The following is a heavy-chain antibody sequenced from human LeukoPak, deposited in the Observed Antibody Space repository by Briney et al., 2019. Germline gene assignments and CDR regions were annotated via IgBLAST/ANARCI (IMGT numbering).Heavy chain of an antibody. D-gene: IGHD5-12*01. V-gene: IGHV1-18*01. CDR1: GYTFTSYG. J-gene: IGHJ5*02. Sequence: ASVKVSCKASGYTFTSYGISWVRQAPGQGLEWMGWISAYNGNTNYAQKLQGRVTTTTDTPTTTAYMELRSLTSDDTAIYYCARRPGYDRRLSSLDLWGQGTLVTVSS. CDR3: ARRPGYDRRLSSLDL. CDR2: ISAYNGNT.